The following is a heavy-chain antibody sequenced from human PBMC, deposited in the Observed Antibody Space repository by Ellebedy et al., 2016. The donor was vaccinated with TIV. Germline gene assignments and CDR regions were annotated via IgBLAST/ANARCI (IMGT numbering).Heavy chain of an antibody. CDR1: GYTFTSYY. D-gene: IGHD5-18*01. CDR3: ARCSYGTHFDY. V-gene: IGHV1-46*04. Sequence: ASVQVSCKASGYTFTSYYLHWVRQAPGLGLEWMGIINPSGGSTSYAQKLQGRVTMTRDTSTSTVYMELSSLRSEDTAVYYCARCSYGTHFDYWGQGTLVTVSS. CDR2: INPSGGST. J-gene: IGHJ4*02.